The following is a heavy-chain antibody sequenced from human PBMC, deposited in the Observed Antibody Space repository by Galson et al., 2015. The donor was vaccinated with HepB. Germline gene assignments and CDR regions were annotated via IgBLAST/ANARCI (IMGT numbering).Heavy chain of an antibody. V-gene: IGHV1-2*06. Sequence: SVKVSCKASGYTFTGYYMHWVRQAPGQGLEWMGRINPNSGGTNYAQKFQGRVTMTRDTSISTAYMELSRLRSDDTAVYYCARDHGEERRCLGWLPDFDYWGKGTLVTVCS. CDR3: ARDHGEERRCLGWLPDFDY. D-gene: IGHD3-3*01. CDR1: GYTFTGYY. CDR2: INPNSGGT. J-gene: IGHJ4*02.